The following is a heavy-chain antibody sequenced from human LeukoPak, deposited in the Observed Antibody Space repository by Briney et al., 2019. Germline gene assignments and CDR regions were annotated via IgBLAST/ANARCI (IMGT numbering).Heavy chain of an antibody. CDR3: ARGWLQPYYFDY. Sequence: PSETLSLTCTVSGYSISSGYYWGWIRQPPGKGLEWIGSIYHSGSTYYNPSLKSRVTISVDTSKNQFSLKLSSVTAADTAVYYCARGWLQPYYFDYWGQGTLVTVSS. CDR1: GYSISSGYY. V-gene: IGHV4-38-2*02. D-gene: IGHD5-24*01. J-gene: IGHJ4*02. CDR2: IYHSGST.